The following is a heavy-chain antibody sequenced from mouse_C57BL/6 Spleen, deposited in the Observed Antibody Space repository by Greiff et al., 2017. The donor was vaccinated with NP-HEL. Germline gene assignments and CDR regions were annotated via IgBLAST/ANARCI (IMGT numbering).Heavy chain of an antibody. CDR2: IDPSDSYT. CDR1: GYTFTSYW. J-gene: IGHJ3*01. Sequence: QVQLQQPGAELVMPGASVKLSCKASGYTFTSYWMHWVKQRPGQGLEWIGEIDPSDSYTNYNQKFKGKSTLTVDKSSSTAYMQLSSLTSEDSAVYYCAREMARAWFAYWGQGTLVTVSA. CDR3: AREMARAWFAY. V-gene: IGHV1-69*01. D-gene: IGHD2-3*01.